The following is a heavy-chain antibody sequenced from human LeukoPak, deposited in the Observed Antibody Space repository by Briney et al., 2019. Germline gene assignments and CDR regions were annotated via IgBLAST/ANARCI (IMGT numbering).Heavy chain of an antibody. J-gene: IGHJ3*02. D-gene: IGHD6-19*01. CDR1: GFTFSGYS. CDR3: ARGGWGNDAFDI. Sequence: PGGSLRLSCAASGFTFSGYSMNWVRQSPGKGLEWVSSISSSSSYIYYADSVKGRFTISRDNAKNSLYLQMNSLRAEDTAVYYCARGGWGNDAFDIWGQGTMVTVSS. V-gene: IGHV3-21*01. CDR2: ISSSSSYI.